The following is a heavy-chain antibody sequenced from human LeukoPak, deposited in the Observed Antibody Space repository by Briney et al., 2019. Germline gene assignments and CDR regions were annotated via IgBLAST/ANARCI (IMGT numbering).Heavy chain of an antibody. CDR2: IYPADSDI. V-gene: IGHV5-51*01. Sequence: GESLKISCKASGYSFTSYWIGWVRQMPGKGLEWMGIIYPADSDIRYSPSFQGQVTISADKSISTAYLQWSSLKASDTAMYYCARSIAAAGPIDYWGQGTLVTVSS. CDR1: GYSFTSYW. CDR3: ARSIAAAGPIDY. D-gene: IGHD6-13*01. J-gene: IGHJ4*02.